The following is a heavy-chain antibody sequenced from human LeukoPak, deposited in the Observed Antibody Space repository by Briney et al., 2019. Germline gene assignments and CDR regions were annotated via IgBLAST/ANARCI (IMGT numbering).Heavy chain of an antibody. J-gene: IGHJ4*02. D-gene: IGHD2-2*01. V-gene: IGHV4-34*01. CDR1: GGSFSGYY. Sequence: SETLSLTCAVYGGSFSGYYWSSIRQPPGKGLEWIGRIYYSGSTYYNPSLKSRVTISVDTSKNQFSLKLSSVTAADTAVYYCARLYGDRVVPAATLDYWGQGTLVTVSS. CDR3: ARLYGDRVVPAATLDY. CDR2: IYYSGST.